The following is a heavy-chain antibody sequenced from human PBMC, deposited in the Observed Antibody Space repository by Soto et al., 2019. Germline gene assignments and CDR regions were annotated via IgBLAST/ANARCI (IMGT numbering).Heavy chain of an antibody. CDR2: VYYTGST. V-gene: IGHV4-59*01. Sequence: PSETLSLTCTVSGGSTSSYYWNWIRQPPGKGLEWIGYVYYTGSTNYNPSLKSRVIISVDTSKNQFSLNLSSVTAADTAVYYCARGYCSGGNCYWFDYWGQGTLVTVSS. CDR3: ARGYCSGGNCYWFDY. CDR1: GGSTSSYY. J-gene: IGHJ4*02. D-gene: IGHD2-15*01.